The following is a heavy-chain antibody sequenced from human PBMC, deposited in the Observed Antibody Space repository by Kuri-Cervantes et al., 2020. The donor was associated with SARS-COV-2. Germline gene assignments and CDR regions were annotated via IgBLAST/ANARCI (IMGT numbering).Heavy chain of an antibody. CDR1: GGSISSSSYY. Sequence: SETLSLTCTVSGGSISSSSYYWGWIRQPPGKGLEWIGSIYYSGSTYYNPSLKSRVTISVDTSKNQFSLKLSSVTAADTAVYYCARALTVPSGCSSTSCPPGYFDLWGRGTLVTVSS. CDR2: IYYSGST. V-gene: IGHV4-39*07. D-gene: IGHD2-2*01. J-gene: IGHJ2*01. CDR3: ARALTVPSGCSSTSCPPGYFDL.